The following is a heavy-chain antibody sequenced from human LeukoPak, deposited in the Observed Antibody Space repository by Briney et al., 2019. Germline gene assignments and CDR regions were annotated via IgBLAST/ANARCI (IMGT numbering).Heavy chain of an antibody. CDR2: IRYDGSNK. CDR3: ARGAIFGVVITRSAFDI. Sequence: QAGGSLRLSCAASGFTFSSYWMSWVRQAPGKGLEWVAFIRYDGSNKYYADSVKGRFTISRDNSKNTLYLQMNSLRAEDTAVYYCARGAIFGVVITRSAFDIWGQGTMVTVSS. D-gene: IGHD3-3*01. J-gene: IGHJ3*02. V-gene: IGHV3-30*02. CDR1: GFTFSSYW.